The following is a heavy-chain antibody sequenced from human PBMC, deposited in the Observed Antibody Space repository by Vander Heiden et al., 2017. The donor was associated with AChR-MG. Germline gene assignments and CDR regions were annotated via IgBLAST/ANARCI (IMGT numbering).Heavy chain of an antibody. CDR1: GCTSSSYS. J-gene: IGHJ4*02. CDR2: ISSSSSTI. CDR3: ARDMAPKTGTTRVSFDY. Sequence: EVQLVESVGGLVQPGGPLRLACAAPGCTSSSYSMNWVRQATGRGLEWVSNISSSSSTIYYADSVKGRFTISRDNAKNSLYLQMNSLRDEDTAVYYCARDMAPKTGTTRVSFDYWGQGTLVTVSS. V-gene: IGHV3-48*02. D-gene: IGHD1-1*01.